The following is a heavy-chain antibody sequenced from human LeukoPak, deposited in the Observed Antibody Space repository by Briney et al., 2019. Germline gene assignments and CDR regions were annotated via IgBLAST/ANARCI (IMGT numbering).Heavy chain of an antibody. D-gene: IGHD3-10*01. J-gene: IGHJ4*02. CDR2: ISSSSSYI. V-gene: IGHV3-21*01. CDR1: GFTFSSYS. Sequence: GSLRLSCAASGFTFSSYSMNWVRQAPGKGLEWVSSISSSSSYIYYADSVKGRFTISRDNAKNSLYLQMNSLRAEDTAVYYCARDKIARDMVRGDYWGQGTLVTVSS. CDR3: ARDKIARDMVRGDY.